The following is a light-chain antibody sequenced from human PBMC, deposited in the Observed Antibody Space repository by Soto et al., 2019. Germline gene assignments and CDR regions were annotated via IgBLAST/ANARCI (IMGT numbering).Light chain of an antibody. CDR3: QQYNSYTWT. CDR1: QSISSH. V-gene: IGKV1-5*01. Sequence: DIQMTQSPSSLSASVGDRVTITCRASQSISSHLSWYQQKPGKAPKLLIYDASSLESGVPSRFSGSGSGTEFTLTISSLQPDDFATYYCQQYNSYTWTFGQGTKVDIK. J-gene: IGKJ1*01. CDR2: DAS.